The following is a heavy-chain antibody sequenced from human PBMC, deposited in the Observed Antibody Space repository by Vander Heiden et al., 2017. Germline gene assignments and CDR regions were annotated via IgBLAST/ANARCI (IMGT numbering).Heavy chain of an antibody. V-gene: IGHV4-59*01. J-gene: IGHJ4*02. Sequence: QVQLQESGPGLVKPSETLSLTCTVSAGSINSYYWSLIRQPPGKGLEWIVYIYYTGSTSYNPSLKSRVTMSLDTSKNKCSLKLRSVTAADTAVYYFARSSAHYDRFDYWCQGTMVTVSS. CDR1: AGSINSYY. D-gene: IGHD3-22*01. CDR3: ARSSAHYDRFDY. CDR2: IYYTGST.